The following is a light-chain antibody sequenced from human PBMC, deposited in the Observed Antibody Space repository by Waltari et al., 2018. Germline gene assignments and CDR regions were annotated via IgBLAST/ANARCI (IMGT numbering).Light chain of an antibody. CDR1: TSDVGNYDL. CDR2: EVI. J-gene: IGLJ1*01. Sequence: QSALTQPASVSGTPGQSITISCTGTTSDVGNYDLSSWYQHHPGKAPNLLICEVIKRPSGVSSRFSGSKSGSTASLIISGLQPDDEADYYCCSYAGRGTYVFGSGTKVTVL. V-gene: IGLV2-23*02. CDR3: CSYAGRGTYV.